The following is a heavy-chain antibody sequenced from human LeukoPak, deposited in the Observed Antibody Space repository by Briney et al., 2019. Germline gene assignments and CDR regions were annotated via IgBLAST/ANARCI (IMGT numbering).Heavy chain of an antibody. CDR3: ARGYVGIDY. Sequence: GRSLRLSCAASGFTFSSYGMHWVRQAPGKGLEWVAVISYDGSNKYYADSVKGRFTISRDNSKNTLYLQMNSLRAEDTAVYYCARGYVGIDYWGQGTLVTVSS. CDR1: GFTFSSYG. CDR2: ISYDGSNK. D-gene: IGHD2-2*01. J-gene: IGHJ4*02. V-gene: IGHV3-30*03.